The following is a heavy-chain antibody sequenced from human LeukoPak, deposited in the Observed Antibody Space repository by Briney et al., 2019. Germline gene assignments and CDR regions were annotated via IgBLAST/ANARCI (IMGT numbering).Heavy chain of an antibody. D-gene: IGHD3-3*01. CDR3: ATDRGWRTSGYYLYYFEY. CDR1: GFIVTNYF. CDR2: IKHDGSEK. V-gene: IGHV3-7*01. Sequence: GGSLRLSCAASGFIVTNYFMSWVRQAPGKGLEWVASIKHDGSEKYYVDSVRGRFTISRDNTMNSLYLQMSSLRAEDTAVYYCATDRGWRTSGYYLYYFEYWGQGTLVNYSS. J-gene: IGHJ4*02.